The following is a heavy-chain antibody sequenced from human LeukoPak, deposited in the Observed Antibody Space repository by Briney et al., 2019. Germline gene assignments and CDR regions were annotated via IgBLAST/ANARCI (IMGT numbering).Heavy chain of an antibody. V-gene: IGHV1-69*13. J-gene: IGHJ4*02. CDR3: ARVGTYCSSTSCYVRDY. D-gene: IGHD2-2*01. CDR2: IIPMFGTA. Sequence: SVKVSCKASGGTFSSYAISWVRQAPGQGLEWMGGIIPMFGTANYAQKFQGRVTITADESTTTAYMELGSLRSDDTAVYYCARVGTYCSSTSCYVRDYWGQGTLVTVSS. CDR1: GGTFSSYA.